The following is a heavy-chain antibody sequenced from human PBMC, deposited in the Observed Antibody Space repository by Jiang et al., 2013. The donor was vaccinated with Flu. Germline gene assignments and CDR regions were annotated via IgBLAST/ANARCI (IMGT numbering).Heavy chain of an antibody. CDR2: IIPILGIA. CDR3: ARDWSGYSFDY. Sequence: GAEVKKPGASVKVSCKASGYTFTSYYMHWVRQAPGQGLEWMGRIIPILGIANYAQKFQGRVTITADKSTSTAYMELSSLRSEDTAVYYCARDWSGYSFDYWGQGTLVTVSS. CDR1: GYTFTSYY. J-gene: IGHJ4*02. D-gene: IGHD3-3*01. V-gene: IGHV1-69*04.